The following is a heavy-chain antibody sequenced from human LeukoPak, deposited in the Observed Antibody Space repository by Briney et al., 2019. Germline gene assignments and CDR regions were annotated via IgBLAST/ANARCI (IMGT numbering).Heavy chain of an antibody. Sequence: GGSLRLSCAASGFTFSSYGMHWVRQAPGKGLEWVAVIWYDGSNKYYADSVKGRFTISRDNSKNTLYLQMNSLRAEDTAVYYCARDSPIPATIGYYYYGMDVWGKGTTVTVSS. CDR3: ARDSPIPATIGYYYYGMDV. CDR1: GFTFSSYG. D-gene: IGHD5-12*01. V-gene: IGHV3-33*01. J-gene: IGHJ6*04. CDR2: IWYDGSNK.